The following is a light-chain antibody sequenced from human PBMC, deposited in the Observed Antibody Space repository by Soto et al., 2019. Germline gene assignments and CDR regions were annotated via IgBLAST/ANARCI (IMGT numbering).Light chain of an antibody. J-gene: IGLJ2*01. V-gene: IGLV7-46*01. CDR1: AGAVTSGQY. CDR3: SLSYNGGRI. CDR2: DTD. Sequence: QAVVTQEPSVTVSPGGTVTLTCGASAGAVTSGQYPYWFQQKPGQAPRTLIHDTDNKHSWTPARFSGSLLGVKAALTLSGAQPEDEAEYHCSLSYNGGRIFGGGTKLTVL.